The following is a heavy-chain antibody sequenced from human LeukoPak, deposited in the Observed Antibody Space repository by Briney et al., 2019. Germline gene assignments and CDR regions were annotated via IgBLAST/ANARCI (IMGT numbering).Heavy chain of an antibody. V-gene: IGHV3-74*01. CDR2: INRDESVT. CDR1: GFTLSKSW. CDR3: ARGPDHGGSYYHD. D-gene: IGHD1-26*01. J-gene: IGHJ4*02. Sequence: GGSLRLSCAASGFTLSKSWMYWIRQAPGKGQVWVSRINRDESVTEYADSVKGRFTISRDNAKNTLFLQMNSLRVEDTAVYYCARGPDHGGSYYHDWGQGTPVTVSS.